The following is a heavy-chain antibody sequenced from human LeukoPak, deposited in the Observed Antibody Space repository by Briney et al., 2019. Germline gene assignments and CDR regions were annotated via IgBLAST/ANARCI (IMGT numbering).Heavy chain of an antibody. Sequence: GGSLRLSXAASGFTFSSYEMNWVRQAPGKGLEWVSYISSSGSTIYYADSVKGRFTISRDNAKNSLYLQMNSLRAEDTAVYYCARGRRVNCGGDCYYYYYYMDVWGKGTTVTVSS. CDR3: ARGRRVNCGGDCYYYYYYMDV. D-gene: IGHD2-21*02. V-gene: IGHV3-48*03. J-gene: IGHJ6*03. CDR2: ISSSGSTI. CDR1: GFTFSSYE.